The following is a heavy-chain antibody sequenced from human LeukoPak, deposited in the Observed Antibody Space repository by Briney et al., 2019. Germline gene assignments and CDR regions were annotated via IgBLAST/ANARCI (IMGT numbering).Heavy chain of an antibody. CDR1: GFTFSSYW. CDR3: AREGYYYDSSGYSYYFDY. Sequence: GGSLRLSCAASGFTFSSYWMHWVCQAPGKGLVWVSRINSDGSSTSYADSVKGRFTISRDNAKNTLYLQMNSLRAEDTAVYYCAREGYYYDSSGYSYYFDYWGQGTLVTVSS. CDR2: INSDGSST. D-gene: IGHD3-22*01. V-gene: IGHV3-74*01. J-gene: IGHJ4*02.